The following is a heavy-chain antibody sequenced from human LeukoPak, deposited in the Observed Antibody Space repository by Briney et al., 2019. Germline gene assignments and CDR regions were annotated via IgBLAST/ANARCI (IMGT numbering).Heavy chain of an antibody. Sequence: SETLSLTCTVSGGSISSGSYYWSWIRQPAGKGLEWIGRIYTSGSTNYNPSLKSRVTTSVDTSKNQFSLKLSSVTAADTAVYYCARAPRPGGYFDYWGQGTLVTVSS. J-gene: IGHJ4*02. D-gene: IGHD3-10*01. CDR2: IYTSGST. V-gene: IGHV4-61*02. CDR1: GGSISSGSYY. CDR3: ARAPRPGGYFDY.